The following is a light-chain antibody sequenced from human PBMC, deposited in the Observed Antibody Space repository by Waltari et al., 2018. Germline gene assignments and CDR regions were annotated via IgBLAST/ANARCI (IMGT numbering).Light chain of an antibody. CDR3: QQFYISRST. CDR2: GAA. CDR1: QSVRSNY. V-gene: IGKV3-20*01. J-gene: IGKJ1*01. Sequence: EIVLTQSPGTLSLSPGERATLSCRASQSVRSNYLAGYQPKVGQAPRLLTYGAASRATGIPDRFSGSGSGTDFTLTISSLEPEYFAVYYCQQFYISRSTFGQGTKVEIK.